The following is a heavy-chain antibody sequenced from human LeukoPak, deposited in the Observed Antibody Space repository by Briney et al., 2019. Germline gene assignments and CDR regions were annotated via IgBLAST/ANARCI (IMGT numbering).Heavy chain of an antibody. D-gene: IGHD3-10*02. CDR1: GFTVSNNY. CDR2: ISSSGSTI. J-gene: IGHJ6*04. Sequence: GGSLRLSCAVSGFTVSNNYMNWVRQAPGKGLEWVSYISSSGSTIYYADSVTGRFTISRDNAKNSLYLQMNSLRAEDTAVYYCAELGITMIGGVWGKGTTVTISS. V-gene: IGHV3-11*04. CDR3: AELGITMIGGV.